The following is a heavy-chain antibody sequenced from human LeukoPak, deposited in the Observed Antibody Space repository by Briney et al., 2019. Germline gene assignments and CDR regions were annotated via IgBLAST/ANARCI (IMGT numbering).Heavy chain of an antibody. CDR3: ARVLNYYDSSGYYYYFDY. CDR2: IHHSGST. D-gene: IGHD3-22*01. V-gene: IGHV4-31*03. J-gene: IGHJ4*02. CDR1: GASITTGGRY. Sequence: PSETLSLTCTVSGASITTGGRYWSWIRQHPGKGLEWIGYIHHSGSTYYDPSLKRRVAISVDTSKNQFSLNLTSVTAADTAVYYCARVLNYYDSSGYYYYFDYWGQGTLVAVSS.